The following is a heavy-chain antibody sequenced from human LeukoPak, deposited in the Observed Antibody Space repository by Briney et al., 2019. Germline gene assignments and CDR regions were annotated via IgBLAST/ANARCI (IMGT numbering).Heavy chain of an antibody. Sequence: PGGSLRLSCADSGFTFSRFWMSWVRQAPGKGLEWVANIKQDGSVKNYVDSVKGRFTISRDNAKNSLYLQMDSLRAEDTAVYYCAREWGYCSGGSCYNWFDPWGQGTLVTVSS. D-gene: IGHD2-15*01. CDR1: GFTFSRFW. CDR3: AREWGYCSGGSCYNWFDP. CDR2: IKQDGSVK. V-gene: IGHV3-7*05. J-gene: IGHJ5*02.